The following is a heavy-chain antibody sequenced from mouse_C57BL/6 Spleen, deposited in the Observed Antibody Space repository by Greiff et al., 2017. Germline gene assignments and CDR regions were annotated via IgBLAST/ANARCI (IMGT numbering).Heavy chain of an antibody. Sequence: QVQLQQSGPELVKPGASVKISCKASGYAFSSSWMNWVKQRPGKGLEWIGRIYPGDGDTNYNGKFKGKATLTADKSSSTAYMQLSSLTSEDSAVYFCARSWYSNLAWFAYWGQGTLVTVSA. D-gene: IGHD2-5*01. CDR2: IYPGDGDT. CDR3: ARSWYSNLAWFAY. V-gene: IGHV1-82*01. CDR1: GYAFSSSW. J-gene: IGHJ3*01.